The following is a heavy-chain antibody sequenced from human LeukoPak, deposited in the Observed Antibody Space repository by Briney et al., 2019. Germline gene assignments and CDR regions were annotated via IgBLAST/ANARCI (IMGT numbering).Heavy chain of an antibody. CDR2: INPPGGGT. CDR1: GYTFTGYY. Sequence: ASVKVSCEASGYTFTGYYIHWVRQAPGQGIEWMGSINPPGGGTNYARQFQGRVTMTRDTSITTAYMELSRLTSDDTAVYFCAREATGDLSFDHWGQGALVTVPS. V-gene: IGHV1-2*02. D-gene: IGHD3-10*01. J-gene: IGHJ4*02. CDR3: AREATGDLSFDH.